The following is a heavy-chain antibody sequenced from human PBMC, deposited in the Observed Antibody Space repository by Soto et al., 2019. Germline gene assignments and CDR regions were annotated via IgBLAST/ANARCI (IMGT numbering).Heavy chain of an antibody. D-gene: IGHD3-3*01. CDR2: ISGSGGST. Sequence: GGSLRLSCAASGFTFSSYAMSWVRQAPGKGLEWVSAISGSGGSTYYADSVKGRFTISRDNSKNTLYLQMNSLRAEDTAVYYCAKGQFTIFGVVKSSAVDPWGQGTLVTVSS. CDR3: AKGQFTIFGVVKSSAVDP. CDR1: GFTFSSYA. J-gene: IGHJ5*02. V-gene: IGHV3-23*01.